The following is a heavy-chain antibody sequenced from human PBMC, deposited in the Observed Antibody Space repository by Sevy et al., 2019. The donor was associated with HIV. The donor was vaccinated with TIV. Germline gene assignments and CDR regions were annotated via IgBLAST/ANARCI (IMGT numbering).Heavy chain of an antibody. CDR3: AKDSVPAAYYYYYGMDV. CDR1: GFTFSSYG. D-gene: IGHD2-2*01. Sequence: GGSLRLSCAASGFTFSSYGMHWVRQAPGKGLEWVAVISYDGSNKYYADSVKGRFTISRDNSKNTRYLQMNSLRAEDTAVYYCAKDSVPAAYYYYYGMDVWGQGTTVTVSS. J-gene: IGHJ6*02. V-gene: IGHV3-30*18. CDR2: ISYDGSNK.